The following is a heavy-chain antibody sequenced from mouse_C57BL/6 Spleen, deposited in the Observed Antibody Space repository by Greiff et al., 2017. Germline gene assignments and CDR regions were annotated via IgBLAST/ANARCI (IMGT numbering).Heavy chain of an antibody. CDR3: AREGSKLGGAMDY. Sequence: EVMLVESEGGLVQPGSSMKLSCTASGFTFSDYYMAWVRQVPEKGLEWVANINYDGSSTYYLDSLKSRFIISRDNAKNILYLQMSSLKSEDTATYYCAREGSKLGGAMDYWGQGTSVTVSS. CDR1: GFTFSDYY. J-gene: IGHJ4*01. V-gene: IGHV5-16*01. CDR2: INYDGSST. D-gene: IGHD4-1*01.